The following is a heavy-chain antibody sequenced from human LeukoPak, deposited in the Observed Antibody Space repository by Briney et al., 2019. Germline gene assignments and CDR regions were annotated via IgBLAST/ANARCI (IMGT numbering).Heavy chain of an antibody. CDR1: GGSISSSSYY. J-gene: IGHJ4*02. CDR3: ARVVAYYFDY. CDR2: IYYSGST. V-gene: IGHV4-39*01. Sequence: SETLSLTCTVSGGSISSSSYYWGWIRQPPGKGLEWIGSIYYSGSTYYNPSLKSRVTISVDTSKNQFSLKLSSVTAADTAVYYCARVVAYYFDYWGQGTLVTVSS. D-gene: IGHD5-12*01.